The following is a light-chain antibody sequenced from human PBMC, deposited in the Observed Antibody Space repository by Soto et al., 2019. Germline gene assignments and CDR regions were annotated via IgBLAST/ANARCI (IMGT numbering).Light chain of an antibody. Sequence: DIQMTQSPSSLSASVGDRVTITCRASQSISIYLNWYQQKPGKAPKVLIYAASSLQSGVPPRFSGSGSGTDFTLTISSLQPEDSATYFCQQSYNIPRATFGQGTKVEIK. CDR2: AAS. V-gene: IGKV1-39*01. CDR1: QSISIY. J-gene: IGKJ1*01. CDR3: QQSYNIPRAT.